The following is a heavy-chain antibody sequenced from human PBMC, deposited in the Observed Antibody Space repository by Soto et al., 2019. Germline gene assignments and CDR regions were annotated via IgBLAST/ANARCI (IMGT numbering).Heavy chain of an antibody. CDR2: LSGSGGTT. CDR1: GFTFSSYA. V-gene: IGHV3-23*01. J-gene: IGHJ6*02. Sequence: GGSLRLSCAASGFTFSSYAMHWVRQAPGKGLEWVSTLSGSGGTTYYADSVKGRFTISRDNSKNTLYLQMNSLRAEDTAVYYCAKGLRGSTSSYYYALDVWGQGTTVTVSS. D-gene: IGHD2-2*01. CDR3: AKGLRGSTSSYYYALDV.